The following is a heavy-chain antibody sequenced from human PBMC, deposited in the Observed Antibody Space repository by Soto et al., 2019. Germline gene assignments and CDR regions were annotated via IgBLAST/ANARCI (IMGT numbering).Heavy chain of an antibody. CDR2: ITPIFGTT. CDR1: GGTFSSYA. D-gene: IGHD6-13*01. V-gene: IGHV1-69*13. J-gene: IGHJ4*02. CDR3: ATDQPSHISAAGQFDY. Sequence: SVKVSCKASGGTFSSYAISWVRQAPGQGLEWMGVITPIFGTTNYAQRFHGRVTITADESTSTAYMELRSLRSEDTAVYFCATDQPSHISAAGQFDYWGQGTLVTVSS.